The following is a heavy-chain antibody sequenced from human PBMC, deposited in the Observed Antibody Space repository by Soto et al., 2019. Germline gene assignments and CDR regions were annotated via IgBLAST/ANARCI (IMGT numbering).Heavy chain of an antibody. D-gene: IGHD6-19*01. CDR3: ARSGGGSGWL. V-gene: IGHV4-61*01. CDR2: IYYSGST. Sequence: SETLSLTCTVSGDSVSSGRYYWSWIRQPPGKALEWIAYIYYSGSTNYNPSLKSRVTISRDTSKNQFSLKLTSVTAADTAVYYCARSGGGSGWLGGQGTLVTVPQ. J-gene: IGHJ4*02. CDR1: GDSVSSGRYY.